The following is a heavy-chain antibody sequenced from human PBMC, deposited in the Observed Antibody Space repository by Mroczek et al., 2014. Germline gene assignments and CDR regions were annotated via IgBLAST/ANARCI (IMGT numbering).Heavy chain of an antibody. J-gene: IGHJ4*02. Sequence: QVQLQQWGAGLLKPSETLSLTCAVYGGSFSGYQGSWFRQPPGKGLEWIGEIKDSGSTNYNPSLKNRVTISLDTSKNQFSLKLSSVTAADTAEYYCARGSIQTWFHWGQGTLVTVSS. CDR2: IKDSGST. CDR1: GGSFSGYQ. D-gene: IGHD3-10*01. CDR3: ARGSIQTWFH. V-gene: IGHV4-34*01.